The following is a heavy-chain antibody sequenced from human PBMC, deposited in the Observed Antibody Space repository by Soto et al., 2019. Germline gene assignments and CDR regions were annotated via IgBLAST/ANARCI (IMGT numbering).Heavy chain of an antibody. Sequence: WGSLRISSVPCVLTSSIHAMSRLRQAPGKGLEWVSAISGSGGSTYYADSVKGRFTISRDNSKNTLYLQMKSLRAEDTAVYHCAKDHPTQLYGMDVWGQGTTVTVSS. V-gene: IGHV3-23*01. CDR1: VLTSSIHA. J-gene: IGHJ6*01. D-gene: IGHD2-2*01. CDR2: ISGSGGST. CDR3: AKDHPTQLYGMDV.